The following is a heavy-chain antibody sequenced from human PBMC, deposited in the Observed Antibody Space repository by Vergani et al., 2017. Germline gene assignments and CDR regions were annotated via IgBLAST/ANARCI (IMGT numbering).Heavy chain of an antibody. CDR2: IYRTGRT. V-gene: IGHV4-38-2*01. CDR3: ARRSGIVYEIFSGTQYFFDF. CDR1: GISIDNGYY. Sequence: QVPLQESGPGLVKPSETLSLTCAVSGISIDNGYYWDWIRQPTGKGVEWIGSIYRTGRTHFNPSLKSRVTISVDTSNNHFSLRLNSLTAADTAVYYCARRSGIVYEIFSGTQYFFDFWGQGTLVTVSS. J-gene: IGHJ4*02. D-gene: IGHD3-9*01.